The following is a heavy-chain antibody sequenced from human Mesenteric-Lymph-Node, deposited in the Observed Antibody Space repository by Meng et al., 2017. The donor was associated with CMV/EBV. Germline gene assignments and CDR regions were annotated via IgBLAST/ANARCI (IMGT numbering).Heavy chain of an antibody. D-gene: IGHD6-19*01. CDR1: GFTFSSFR. J-gene: IGHJ4*02. CDR3: TKDSYSSSWYGGFDS. CDR2: IWYDGTTR. V-gene: IGHV3-33*06. Sequence: GESLKISCAASGFTFSSFRMHWVRQAPGKGLEWVAVIWYDGTTRYYADSVKGRFTISRDNSKNTLYLHMNSLRPEDTALYYCTKDSYSSSWYGGFDSWGQGALVTVSS.